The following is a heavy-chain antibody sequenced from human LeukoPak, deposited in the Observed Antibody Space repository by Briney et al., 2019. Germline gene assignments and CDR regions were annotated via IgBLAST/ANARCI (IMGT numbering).Heavy chain of an antibody. V-gene: IGHV3-30-3*01. CDR2: ISYDGSNK. CDR3: ARAKRDPYGSGSYYYDY. D-gene: IGHD3-10*01. Sequence: GGSLRLSCAASGFTFSSYAMSWVRQAPGKGLEWVAVISYDGSNKYYADSVKGRFTISRDNAKNSLYLQMNSLRAEDTAVYYCARAKRDPYGSGSYYYDYWGQGTLVTVSS. J-gene: IGHJ4*02. CDR1: GFTFSSYA.